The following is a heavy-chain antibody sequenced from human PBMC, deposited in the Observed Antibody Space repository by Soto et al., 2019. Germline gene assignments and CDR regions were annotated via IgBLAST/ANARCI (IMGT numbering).Heavy chain of an antibody. CDR2: MNPNSGNT. CDR1: GYTFTSYD. D-gene: IGHD7-27*01. J-gene: IGHJ3*02. V-gene: IGHV1-8*01. Sequence: QVQLVQSGAEVKKPGASVKVSCKASGYTFTSYDINWVRQATGQGLEWMGWMNPNSGNTGYAQKFQGRVTMTRNTSISTAYMELSSLRSEDTAVYYCARAKGETGRPNVAFDIWGQGTMVTVSS. CDR3: ARAKGETGRPNVAFDI.